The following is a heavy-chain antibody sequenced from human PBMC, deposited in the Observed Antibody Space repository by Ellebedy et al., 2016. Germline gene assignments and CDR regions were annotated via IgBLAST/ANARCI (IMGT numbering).Heavy chain of an antibody. D-gene: IGHD2-15*01. CDR1: GYTLTELS. V-gene: IGHV1-24*01. Sequence: ASVKVSCKVSGYTLTELSMHWVRQAPGKGLEWMGGFDPEDGETIYAQKFQGRVTMTEDTSTDTAYMELSSLRSEDTAVYYCATDPRCSGGSCYSGYWGQGTLVTVSS. CDR3: ATDPRCSGGSCYSGY. J-gene: IGHJ4*02. CDR2: FDPEDGET.